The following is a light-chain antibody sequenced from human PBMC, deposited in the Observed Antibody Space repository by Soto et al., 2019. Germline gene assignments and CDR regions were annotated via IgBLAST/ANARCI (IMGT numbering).Light chain of an antibody. Sequence: EIVLTQSPGTLSLSPGERATLSCRASQSVSSSYLAWYQQKPGQAPRLLIYGASSRATGIPDRFSGSGSGTDFTLTISRLEPEDFAMYYCQHYGSSLITFGQGTRLEIK. V-gene: IGKV3-20*01. J-gene: IGKJ5*01. CDR3: QHYGSSLIT. CDR2: GAS. CDR1: QSVSSSY.